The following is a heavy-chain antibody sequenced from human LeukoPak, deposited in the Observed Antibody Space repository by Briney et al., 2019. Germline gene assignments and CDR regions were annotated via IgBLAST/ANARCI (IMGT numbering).Heavy chain of an antibody. D-gene: IGHD6-19*01. J-gene: IGHJ4*02. Sequence: GGSLRLSCAASGFTFSSYAMSWVRQAPGKGLEWVAAIRGSGGSTYYADSVKGRFTISRDNSKNTLYLQMKSLRAEDTAVYYCATSRQWLVRYFDYWGQGTLATVSS. CDR3: ATSRQWLVRYFDY. CDR1: GFTFSSYA. V-gene: IGHV3-23*01. CDR2: IRGSGGST.